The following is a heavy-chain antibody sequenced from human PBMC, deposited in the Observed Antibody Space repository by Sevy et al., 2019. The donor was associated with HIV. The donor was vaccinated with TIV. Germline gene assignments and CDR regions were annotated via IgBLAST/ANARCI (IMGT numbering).Heavy chain of an antibody. CDR3: ARYCTRTSPHNWFDP. J-gene: IGHJ5*02. V-gene: IGHV4-30-4*01. CDR1: GGSISSGDYY. Sequence: SETLSLTCSVSGGSISSGDYYWTWMRQSPGKGLEWIGYIYYSGITYYNPSRKSRVIISIDTVKNQFSLKLSSVTAADTAVYYCARYCTRTSPHNWFDPWGQGTLVTVSS. D-gene: IGHD2-2*01. CDR2: IYYSGIT.